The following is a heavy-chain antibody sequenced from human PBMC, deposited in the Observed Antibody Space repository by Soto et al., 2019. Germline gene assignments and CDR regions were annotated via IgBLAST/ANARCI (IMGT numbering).Heavy chain of an antibody. CDR1: GFTFINYA. V-gene: IGHV3-23*01. D-gene: IGHD4-17*01. Sequence: EVQLLESGGGLIQPGGSLRLSCTASGFTFINYAMNWVRQAPGKGLEWVSGTSGGGDVAFYADSVKGRFAISRDNSKNTLYLRMNSLRAEDTALYYCVKKSIGTVTNPVYWSFDLWGRGTLVTVSS. CDR2: TSGGGDVA. J-gene: IGHJ2*01. CDR3: VKKSIGTVTNPVYWSFDL.